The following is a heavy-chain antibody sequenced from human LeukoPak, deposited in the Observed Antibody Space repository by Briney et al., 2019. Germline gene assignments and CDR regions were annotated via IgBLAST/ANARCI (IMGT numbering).Heavy chain of an antibody. CDR1: GFTFGDYA. J-gene: IGHJ5*02. D-gene: IGHD4-17*01. CDR2: ISGSGYST. Sequence: GGSLRLSCTASGFTFGDYAMSWVRQAPGKGLEWVSAISGSGYSTYHADSVKGRFTISRDNSKNTLYLQMNSLRVEDRAVYYCAKGSTDRGFDPWGQGILVTVSS. CDR3: AKGSTDRGFDP. V-gene: IGHV3-23*01.